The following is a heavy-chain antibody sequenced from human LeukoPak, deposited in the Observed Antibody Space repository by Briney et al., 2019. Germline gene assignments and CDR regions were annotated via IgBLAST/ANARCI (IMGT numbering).Heavy chain of an antibody. CDR2: ISYDGSNK. CDR3: AKDRGIAAAGPTTFDAFDI. V-gene: IGHV3-30*18. CDR1: GFTFSSYG. D-gene: IGHD6-13*01. Sequence: GGSLRLSCAASGFTFSSYGMHWVRQAPGKGLEWVAVISYDGSNKYYADSVKGRFTISRDNSKNTLYLQMNSLRAEDTAVYYCAKDRGIAAAGPTTFDAFDIWGQGTMVTVSS. J-gene: IGHJ3*02.